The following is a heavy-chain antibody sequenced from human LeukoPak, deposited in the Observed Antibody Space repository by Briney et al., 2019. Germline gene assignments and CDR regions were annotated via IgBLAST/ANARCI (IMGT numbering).Heavy chain of an antibody. V-gene: IGHV1-2*02. J-gene: IGHJ4*02. CDR2: VNPNSGGT. CDR3: ARDGGEIDY. D-gene: IGHD2-21*01. Sequence: ASVKVSCKASGYTFTGYYMPWVRKAPGQGLELMGWVNPNSGGTNYAQQFQGRVTMTRDTSISTAYMELSRLRSDDTAVYYCARDGGEIDYWGQGTLVTVSS. CDR1: GYTFTGYY.